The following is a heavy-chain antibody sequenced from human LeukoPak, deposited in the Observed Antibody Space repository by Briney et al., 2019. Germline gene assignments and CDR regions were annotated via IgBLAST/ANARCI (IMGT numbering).Heavy chain of an antibody. CDR1: GFTFSSYG. Sequence: PGGSLRLSCAASGFTFSSYGMHWVRQAPGKGLEWVAFIRYDGSNKYYADSVKGRFTISRDNSKNTLYLQMNSLRAEDTAVYYCAKDTPDIVVVPAAPYYYYYGMDVWGQGTTVTVSS. CDR3: AKDTPDIVVVPAAPYYYYYGMDV. CDR2: IRYDGSNK. J-gene: IGHJ6*02. D-gene: IGHD2-2*01. V-gene: IGHV3-30*02.